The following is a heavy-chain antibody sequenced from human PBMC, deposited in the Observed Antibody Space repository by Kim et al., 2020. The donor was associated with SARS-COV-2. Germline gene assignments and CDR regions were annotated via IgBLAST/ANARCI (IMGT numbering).Heavy chain of an antibody. V-gene: IGHV4-34*01. Sequence: SETLSLTCAVYGASFSGYYWSWIRQRPATGLEWIWEISNSESTNSTPTLNSRVTISVEAPTNQFPLNLSPLTAADPAMAYCDYPCRASSFGSWGQGTLV. CDR3: DYPCRASSFGS. D-gene: IGHD3-10*01. CDR2: ISNSEST. J-gene: IGHJ4*02. CDR1: GASFSGYY.